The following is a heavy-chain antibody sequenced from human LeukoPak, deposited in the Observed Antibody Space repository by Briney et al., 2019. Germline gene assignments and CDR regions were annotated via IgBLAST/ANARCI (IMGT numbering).Heavy chain of an antibody. CDR1: GGSISGYY. CDR3: ARADFWSGYYTHFDC. D-gene: IGHD3-3*01. Sequence: PSGTLSLTCTVSGGSISGYYWTWIRQPAGKGLEWIGRIYSTGSTNYNPSLKSRVTMSVDTSKNQFSLKLSSVTAADTAVYYCARADFWSGYYTHFDCWGQGTLVTVSS. V-gene: IGHV4-4*07. CDR2: IYSTGST. J-gene: IGHJ4*02.